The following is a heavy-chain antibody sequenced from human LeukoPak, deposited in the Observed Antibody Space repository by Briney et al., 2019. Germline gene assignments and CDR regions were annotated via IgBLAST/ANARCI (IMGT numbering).Heavy chain of an antibody. J-gene: IGHJ4*02. CDR1: GYRFTSYW. Sequence: GESLKISCKGSGYRFTSYWIGWVRQMPGKGLEWMGIIYPGDSDTRYSPSFQGQVTISADKSISTAYLQWSSLKASDTATYYCARPYCSSTSCYGYFDYWGQGTLVTVYS. V-gene: IGHV5-51*01. CDR2: IYPGDSDT. CDR3: ARPYCSSTSCYGYFDY. D-gene: IGHD2-2*01.